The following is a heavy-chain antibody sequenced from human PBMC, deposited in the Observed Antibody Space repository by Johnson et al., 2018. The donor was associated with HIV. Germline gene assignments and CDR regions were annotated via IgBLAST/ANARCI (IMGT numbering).Heavy chain of an antibody. V-gene: IGHV3-66*04. D-gene: IGHD6-13*01. Sequence: VQLVESGGGLVQPGGSLILSCAASGFTVSSNYMSWVLHAPRKVLEWVSVISIGGSTYYADSVKGRFTISRDNSKNTLYLQMRTLRVEDTAVYFCVRRARDPSTWLGGSLNAFDIWGQGTLVTVSS. J-gene: IGHJ3*02. CDR2: ISIGGST. CDR1: GFTVSSNY. CDR3: VRRARDPSTWLGGSLNAFDI.